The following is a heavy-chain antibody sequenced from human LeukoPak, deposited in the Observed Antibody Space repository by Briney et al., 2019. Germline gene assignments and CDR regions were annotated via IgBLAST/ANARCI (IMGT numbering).Heavy chain of an antibody. D-gene: IGHD4-17*01. CDR1: GFTFSSYS. V-gene: IGHV3-21*01. Sequence: PGGSLRLSCAASGFTFSSYSMNWVRQAPGKGLEWVSSISSSSSYIYYADSVKGRFTISRDNSKNTLYLQMNSLRAEDTAVYYCASADTTVTTDFDYWGQGTLVTVSS. CDR3: ASADTTVTTDFDY. J-gene: IGHJ4*02. CDR2: ISSSSSYI.